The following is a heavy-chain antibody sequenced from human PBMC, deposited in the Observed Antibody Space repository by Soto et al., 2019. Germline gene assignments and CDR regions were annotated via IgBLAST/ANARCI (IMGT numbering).Heavy chain of an antibody. J-gene: IGHJ5*02. Sequence: EVQLVESGGGLVQPGGSLRLSCAASGFTFSSYWMHWVRQAPGKGLVWVSRINSDGSSTSYADSVKGRFTISRDNAKNTLYLQMNSLRAEYTAVYYCARDLSSGWYYNWFDPWGQGTLVTVSS. CDR2: INSDGSST. CDR1: GFTFSSYW. D-gene: IGHD6-19*01. V-gene: IGHV3-74*01. CDR3: ARDLSSGWYYNWFDP.